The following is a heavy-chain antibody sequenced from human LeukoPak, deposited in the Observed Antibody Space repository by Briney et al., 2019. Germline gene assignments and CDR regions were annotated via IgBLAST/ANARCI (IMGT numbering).Heavy chain of an antibody. CDR1: GYSFTSYW. J-gene: IGHJ3*02. CDR2: IYPGDSDT. V-gene: IGHV5-51*01. Sequence: GEYLKISCKGSGYSFTSYWIGWVRQMPGKGLEWMGIIYPGDSDTRYSPSFQGQVTISADKSISTAYLQWSSLKASDTAMYYCARLRSYYDFWSGYYLAGHDAFDIWGQGTMVTVSS. CDR3: ARLRSYYDFWSGYYLAGHDAFDI. D-gene: IGHD3-3*01.